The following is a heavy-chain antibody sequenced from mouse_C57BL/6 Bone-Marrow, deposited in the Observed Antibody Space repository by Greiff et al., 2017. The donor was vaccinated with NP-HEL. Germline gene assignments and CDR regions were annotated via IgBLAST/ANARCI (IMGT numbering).Heavy chain of an antibody. J-gene: IGHJ2*01. V-gene: IGHV1-42*01. Sequence: EVQLQQSGPELVKPGASVKISCKASGYSFTGYYMNWVKQSPEKSLEWIGEINPSTGGTTYIQKFKAKATLTVDKSSSTAYMQLKSLTSEDSAVYYCASYYFDYWGQGTTLTVSS. CDR3: ASYYFDY. CDR2: INPSTGGT. CDR1: GYSFTGYY.